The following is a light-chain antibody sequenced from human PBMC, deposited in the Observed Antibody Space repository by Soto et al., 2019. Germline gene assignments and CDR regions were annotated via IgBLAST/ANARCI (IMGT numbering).Light chain of an antibody. CDR3: QQYDSFSPLT. Sequence: DIQMTQSPSSLSASVGDRVTITCRASQTRSSWLAWYQQKPGKAPKLLIYDASTLEGGVPSRFSGSGSGTDFTLTINSLQPNDFGTYYCQQYDSFSPLTFCGGTKVEIK. V-gene: IGKV1-5*01. J-gene: IGKJ4*01. CDR1: QTRSSW. CDR2: DAS.